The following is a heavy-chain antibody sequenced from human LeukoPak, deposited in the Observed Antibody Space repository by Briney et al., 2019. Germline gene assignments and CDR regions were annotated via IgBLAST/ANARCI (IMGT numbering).Heavy chain of an antibody. CDR1: GFTFSSYW. CDR2: IRQDGSQK. CDR3: AELGITMIGGV. V-gene: IGHV3-7*01. J-gene: IGHJ6*04. Sequence: PGGSLRLSCAASGFTFSSYWMSWVRQAPGKGLEWVATIRQDGSQKYYVDSVKGRFTTSRDNAKNSLYLQMNSLRAEDTAVYYCAELGITMIGGVWGKGTTVTISS. D-gene: IGHD3-10*02.